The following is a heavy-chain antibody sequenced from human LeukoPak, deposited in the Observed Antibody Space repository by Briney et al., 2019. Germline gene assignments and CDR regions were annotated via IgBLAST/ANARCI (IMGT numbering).Heavy chain of an antibody. J-gene: IGHJ4*02. CDR3: ASRVGGIEPDY. CDR1: GGSISSGGYY. V-gene: IGHV4-30-2*01. Sequence: PSETLSPTCTVSGGSISSGGYYWSWIRQPPGKGLEWIGYIYHSGSTYYNPSLKSRVTISVDRSKNQFSLKLSSVTAADTAVYYCASRVGGIEPDYWGQGTLVTVSS. CDR2: IYHSGST. D-gene: IGHD3-10*01.